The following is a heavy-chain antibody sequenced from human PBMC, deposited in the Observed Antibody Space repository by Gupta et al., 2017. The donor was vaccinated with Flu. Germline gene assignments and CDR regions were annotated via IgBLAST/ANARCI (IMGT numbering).Heavy chain of an antibody. D-gene: IGHD3-22*01. CDR3: AHRPRYSNYYDSSGYYYYYYGMDV. Sequence: QITLKESGPTLVKPTPNLTLTCNFSGFSLSTSGVGVGWIRQPPGKALEWLALIYWNDDKRYSPSLKSRLPITKDTSKNQVVLTMTNMDPVDTATYYCAHRPRYSNYYDSSGYYYYYYGMDVWGQGTTVTVSS. CDR2: IYWNDDK. CDR1: GFSLSTSGVG. J-gene: IGHJ6*02. V-gene: IGHV2-5*01.